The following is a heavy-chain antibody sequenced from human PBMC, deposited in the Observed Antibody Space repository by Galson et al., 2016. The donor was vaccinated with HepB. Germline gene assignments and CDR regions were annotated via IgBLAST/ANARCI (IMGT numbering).Heavy chain of an antibody. CDR3: ARGDNPDYGDYASAYYYKDV. CDR2: INHSGST. J-gene: IGHJ6*03. V-gene: IGHV4-34*01. CDR1: GGSFSGYY. Sequence: SETLSLTCAVYGGSFSGYYWSWIRQPPGKGLEWIGEINHSGSTNYNPSLKSRVTISVDTSKNQFSLKLSSVTAADTAVYYCARGDNPDYGDYASAYYYKDVWGKGTTVTVSS. D-gene: IGHD4-17*01.